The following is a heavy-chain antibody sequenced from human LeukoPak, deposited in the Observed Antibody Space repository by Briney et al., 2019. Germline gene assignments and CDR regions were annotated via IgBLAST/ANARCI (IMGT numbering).Heavy chain of an antibody. CDR3: ARVRIVVDNNRRSVVAFDI. CDR1: GGSISSYY. V-gene: IGHV4-59*01. D-gene: IGHD3-22*01. Sequence: SETLSLTCTVSGGSISSYYWSWIRQPPGKGLEWIGYIYYSGSTNYNPSLKSRVTISVDTSKNQFSLKLSPVTAADTAVYYCARVRIVVDNNRRSVVAFDIWGQGTMVTVSS. CDR2: IYYSGST. J-gene: IGHJ3*02.